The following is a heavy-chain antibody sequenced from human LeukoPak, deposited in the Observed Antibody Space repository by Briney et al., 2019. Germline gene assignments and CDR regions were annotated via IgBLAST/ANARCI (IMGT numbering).Heavy chain of an antibody. CDR2: IKQDGSER. CDR1: GFTFSSYW. J-gene: IGHJ3*02. V-gene: IGHV3-7*04. CDR3: AWGVFYAFDS. Sequence: GGSLRLSCAASGFTFSSYWMSWVRQAPGKGLEWVANIKQDGSERYYVDSLKGQFTISRDNAKNSLYLQMNSLRAEDTAVYYCAWGVFYAFDSWGRGTMVAVSS. D-gene: IGHD2-8*01.